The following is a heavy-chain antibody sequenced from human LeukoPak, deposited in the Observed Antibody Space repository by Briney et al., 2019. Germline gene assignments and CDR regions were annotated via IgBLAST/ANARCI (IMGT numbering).Heavy chain of an antibody. D-gene: IGHD6-13*01. CDR2: INHSGST. CDR1: GGSFSGYY. V-gene: IGHV4-34*01. CDR3: ASEGIS. Sequence: PSETLSLTCAVYGGSFSGYYWSWIRQPPGKGLEWIGEINHSGSTNYNPSLKSRVTISVDTSKNQFSLKLSSVTAADTAVYYCASEGISWGQGTLVTVSS. J-gene: IGHJ5*02.